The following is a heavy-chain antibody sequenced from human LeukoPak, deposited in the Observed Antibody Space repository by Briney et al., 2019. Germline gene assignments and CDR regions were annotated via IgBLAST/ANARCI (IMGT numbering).Heavy chain of an antibody. D-gene: IGHD2-21*02. CDR3: ARPLRTYCGGDCYSSLGAFDI. V-gene: IGHV3-30*04. J-gene: IGHJ3*02. CDR2: ISYDGSNK. CDR1: GFTFSSYA. Sequence: SCKASGFTFSSYAMHWVRQAPGKGLEWVAVISYDGSNKYYADSVKGRFTISRDNSKNTLYLQMNSLRAEDTAVYYCARPLRTYCGGDCYSSLGAFDIWGQGTMVTVSS.